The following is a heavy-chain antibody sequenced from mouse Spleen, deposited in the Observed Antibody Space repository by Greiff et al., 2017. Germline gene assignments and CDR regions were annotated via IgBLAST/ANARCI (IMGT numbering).Heavy chain of an antibody. CDR2: ISSGGDYI. Sequence: EVKLVESGEGLVKPGGSLKLSCAASGFTFSSYAMSWVRQTPEKRLEWVAYISSGGDYIYYADTVKGRFTISRDNARNTLYLQMSSLKSEDTAMYYCTRDSNYGITGYFDVWGTGTTVTVSS. D-gene: IGHD2-1*01. V-gene: IGHV5-9-1*02. J-gene: IGHJ1*03. CDR3: TRDSNYGITGYFDV. CDR1: GFTFSSYA.